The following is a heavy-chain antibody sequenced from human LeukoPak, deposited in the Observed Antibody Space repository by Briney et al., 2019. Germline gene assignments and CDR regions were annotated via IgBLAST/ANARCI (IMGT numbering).Heavy chain of an antibody. D-gene: IGHD5-12*01. V-gene: IGHV1-69*04. CDR1: GGTFSSYA. CDR2: IIPILDIA. Sequence: GASVKVSCKASGGTFSSYAISWVRQAPGQGLEWMGRIIPILDIANYAQKFQGRVTITADKSTSTAYMELGSLRSEDTAVYYCARDADGYNDYWGQGTLVTVSS. CDR3: ARDADGYNDY. J-gene: IGHJ4*02.